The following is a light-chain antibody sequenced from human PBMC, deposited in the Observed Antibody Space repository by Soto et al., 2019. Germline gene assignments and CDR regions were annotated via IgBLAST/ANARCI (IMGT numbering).Light chain of an antibody. Sequence: QSALTQPASVTGSPGQSITISCTGTSSDVGGYNHVSWYQQYPGTAPKLIIYEVTNRPSGVSDRFSGSKSGNTASLTISGLQPEDEADYHCTSYTVRKSWVFGGGTKLTVL. CDR2: EVT. V-gene: IGLV2-14*01. J-gene: IGLJ3*02. CDR1: SSDVGGYNH. CDR3: TSYTVRKSWV.